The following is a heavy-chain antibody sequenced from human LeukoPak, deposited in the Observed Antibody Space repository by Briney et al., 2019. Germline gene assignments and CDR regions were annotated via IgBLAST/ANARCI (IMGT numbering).Heavy chain of an antibody. J-gene: IGHJ4*02. V-gene: IGHV3-21*01. CDR1: GFTFSSYS. CDR2: ISSSSSYI. D-gene: IGHD2-2*01. CDR3: ARDLVGRYCSSTSCTTIDYFDY. Sequence: GGSLRLSCAASGFTFSSYSMNWVRQAPGKGLEWVSSISSSSSYIYYAGSVKGRFTISRDNAKNSLYLQMNSLRAEDTAVYYCARDLVGRYCSSTSCTTIDYFDYWGQGTLVTVSS.